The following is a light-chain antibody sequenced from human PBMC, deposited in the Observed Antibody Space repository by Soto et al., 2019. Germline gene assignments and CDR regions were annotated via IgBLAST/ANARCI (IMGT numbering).Light chain of an antibody. CDR1: QNIDIY. V-gene: IGKV1-9*01. Sequence: DIQLTQSPSSLSASVVDRVTITFRASQNIDIYLNWYQQKGGKAPKLLIYAASTLQSGVPSRFSGSGSGTDFTLTISSLQPEDFATYYCQQINSYPRTFGPGTKVDIK. J-gene: IGKJ3*01. CDR3: QQINSYPRT. CDR2: AAS.